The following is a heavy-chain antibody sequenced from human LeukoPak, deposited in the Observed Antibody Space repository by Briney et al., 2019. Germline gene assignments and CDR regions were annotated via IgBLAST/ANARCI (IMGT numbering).Heavy chain of an antibody. V-gene: IGHV3-72*01. CDR3: ARGPTVTFNYHYGMDV. CDR1: GFTFSDHY. J-gene: IGHJ6*02. CDR2: TRTKAKDYTT. D-gene: IGHD4-17*01. Sequence: GGSLRLSCATSGFTFSDHYMDWVRQAPGKELEWVARTRTKAKDYTTEYAASVKGRFTVSRDESMHSLYLQMNSLKTEDTAVYYCARGPTVTFNYHYGMDVWGQGTTVTVSS.